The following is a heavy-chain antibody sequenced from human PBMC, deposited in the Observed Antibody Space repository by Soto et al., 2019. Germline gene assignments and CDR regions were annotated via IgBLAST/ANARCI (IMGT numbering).Heavy chain of an antibody. V-gene: IGHV3-21*01. CDR2: VSFRGDI. D-gene: IGHD2-2*01. Sequence: EVQLVESGGGLVKPGGSLRLSGTAYGFMFSSYTMNWFREAPGKGLEWVSSVSFRGDIYYADSLEGRFTISRDDAKNSLYLQMNSLRAEDTAVYYCARGCSSASCYSYWGQGTLVTVSS. CDR3: ARGCSSASCYSY. J-gene: IGHJ4*02. CDR1: GFMFSSYT.